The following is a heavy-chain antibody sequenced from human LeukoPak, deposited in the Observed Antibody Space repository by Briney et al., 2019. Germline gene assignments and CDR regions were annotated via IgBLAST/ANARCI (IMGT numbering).Heavy chain of an antibody. J-gene: IGHJ4*02. V-gene: IGHV4-34*01. D-gene: IGHD5-24*01. CDR2: INHSGST. CDR1: GGSFSGYY. Sequence: SETLSLTCAVYGGSFSGYYWSWIRQPPGKGLEWIGEINHSGSTNYNPSLKSRVTISVATSKNQFSLKLSSVTAADTAVYYCARVVDGYNYRKKLSREAHLDYWGQGTLVTVSS. CDR3: ARVVDGYNYRKKLSREAHLDY.